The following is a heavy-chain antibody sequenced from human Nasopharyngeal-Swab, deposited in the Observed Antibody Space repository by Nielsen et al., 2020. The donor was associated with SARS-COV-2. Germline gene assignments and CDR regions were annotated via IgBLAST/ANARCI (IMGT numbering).Heavy chain of an antibody. J-gene: IGHJ4*02. CDR2: NTHSGST. V-gene: IGHV4-34*01. CDR3: ARAVEMAAILDY. CDR1: GGSFSGFY. D-gene: IGHD5-24*01. Sequence: SETLSLTCAVYGGSFSGFYWSWLRQPPGERPEWIGENTHSGSTNYNPSLRSRSTISVDTSKNQFSLKLSSVTAADTAVYYCARAVEMAAILDYWGQGTLVTVSS.